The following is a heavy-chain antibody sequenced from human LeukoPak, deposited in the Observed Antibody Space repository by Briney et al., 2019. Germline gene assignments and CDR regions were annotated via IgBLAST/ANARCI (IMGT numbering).Heavy chain of an antibody. V-gene: IGHV1-8*01. CDR2: MNPNSGNT. J-gene: IGHJ3*02. CDR3: ARGMGYSYGHPQGAFDI. CDR1: GYTFTSYD. Sequence: ASVKVSCKASGYTFTSYDINWVRQATGQGLEWMGWMNPNSGNTGYAQKLQGRVTMTTDTSTSTAYMELRSLRSDDTAVYYCARGMGYSYGHPQGAFDIWGQGTMVTVSS. D-gene: IGHD5-18*01.